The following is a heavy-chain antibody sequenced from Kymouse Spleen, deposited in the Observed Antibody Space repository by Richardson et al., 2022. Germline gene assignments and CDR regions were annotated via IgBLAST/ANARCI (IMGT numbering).Heavy chain of an antibody. CDR3: ARQLETTYYYYGMDV. J-gene: IGHJ6*02. CDR2: IYYSGST. Sequence: QLQLQESGPGLVKPSETLSLTCTVSGGSISSSSYYWGWIRQPPGKGLEWIGSIYYSGSTYYNPSLKSRVTISVDTSKNQFSLKLSSVTAADTAVYYCARQLETTYYYYGMDVWGQGTTVTVSS. CDR1: GGSISSSSYY. D-gene: IGHD1-1*01,IGHD1-20*01,IGHD1-7*01. V-gene: IGHV4-39*01.